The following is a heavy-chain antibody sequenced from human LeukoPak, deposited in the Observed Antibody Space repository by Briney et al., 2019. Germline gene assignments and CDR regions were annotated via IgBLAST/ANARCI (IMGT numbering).Heavy chain of an antibody. CDR2: IIPIFGTA. CDR3: ARDRDRDGYNPYYFDY. V-gene: IGHV1-69*05. Sequence: SVKVSCKASGGTFSSYAISWVRQAPGQGLEWMGRIIPIFGTANYAQKFQGRVTITTDESTSTAYMELSSLRSEDTAVYYCARDRDRDGYNPYYFDYWGQGTLVTVSS. J-gene: IGHJ4*02. D-gene: IGHD5-24*01. CDR1: GGTFSSYA.